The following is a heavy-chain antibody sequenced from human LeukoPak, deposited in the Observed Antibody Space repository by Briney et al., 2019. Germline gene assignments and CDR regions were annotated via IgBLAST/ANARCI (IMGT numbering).Heavy chain of an antibody. Sequence: GGSLRLSCAASGFTFSSHWMHWVRQAPGKGLVWVSRINGDGTNTPYVDSVKGRFTVSRDNVKNTLYLQMNSLRAEDTAVYYCARRERFRGFDPWGQGTLVTVSS. V-gene: IGHV3-74*01. CDR1: GFTFSSHW. J-gene: IGHJ5*02. CDR3: ARRERFRGFDP. D-gene: IGHD1-1*01. CDR2: INGDGTNT.